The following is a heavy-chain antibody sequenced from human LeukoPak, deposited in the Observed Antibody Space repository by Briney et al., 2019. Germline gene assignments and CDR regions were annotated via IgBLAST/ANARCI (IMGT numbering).Heavy chain of an antibody. J-gene: IGHJ4*02. D-gene: IGHD2-8*01. Sequence: PGGSLRLSCAASGFTFSDYYMSWIRQAPGKGLEWVTYISSSGSTIYYADSVKGRFTISRDNAKNSLYLQMNSLRAEDTAVYYCAKVSGYCTNGVCFSYYWGQGTLVTVSS. CDR3: AKVSGYCTNGVCFSYY. CDR2: ISSSGSTI. V-gene: IGHV3-11*01. CDR1: GFTFSDYY.